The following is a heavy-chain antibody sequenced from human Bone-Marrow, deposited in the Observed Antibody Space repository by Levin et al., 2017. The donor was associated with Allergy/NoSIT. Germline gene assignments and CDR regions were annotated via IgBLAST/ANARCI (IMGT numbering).Heavy chain of an antibody. CDR1: GFTFSTYG. J-gene: IGHJ4*02. Sequence: AGESLKISCAASGFTFSTYGMDWVRQATGKGLEWVSHIGSAGDTWYSDSVKGRFTISRENAKNSLYLQMNSLSAGDTAVYYCARDSGSGLDYWGQGTLVTVSS. CDR2: IGSAGDT. D-gene: IGHD6-19*01. V-gene: IGHV3-13*01. CDR3: ARDSGSGLDY.